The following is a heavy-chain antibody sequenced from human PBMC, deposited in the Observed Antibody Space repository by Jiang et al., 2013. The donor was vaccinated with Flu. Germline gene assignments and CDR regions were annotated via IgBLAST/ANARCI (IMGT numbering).Heavy chain of an antibody. J-gene: IGHJ6*02. D-gene: IGHD5-24*01. CDR3: ARGLRRDGYNYLFDYYYYYGMDV. CDR1: GFTFSSYE. V-gene: IGHV3-48*03. Sequence: VQLVESGGGLVQPGGSLRLSCAASGFTFSSYEMNWVRQAPGKGLEWVSYISSSGSTIYYADSVKGRFTISRDNAKNSLYLQMNSLRAEDTAVYYCARGLRRDGYNYLFDYYYYYGMDVWGQGTLVTVSS. CDR2: ISSSGSTI.